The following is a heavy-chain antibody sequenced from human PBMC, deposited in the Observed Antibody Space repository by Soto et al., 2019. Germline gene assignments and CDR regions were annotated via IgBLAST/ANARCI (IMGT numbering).Heavy chain of an antibody. Sequence: QVQLVESGGGVVQPGRSLRLSCAASGFTFSSYGMHWVRQAPGKGLEWVAVIWYDGSNKYYADSVKGRFTISRDNSKNTLYLQMNSLRAEDTAVYYCVRTPDYYDSSGYYDPFDYWGQGTLVTVSS. J-gene: IGHJ4*02. CDR3: VRTPDYYDSSGYYDPFDY. CDR1: GFTFSSYG. D-gene: IGHD3-22*01. CDR2: IWYDGSNK. V-gene: IGHV3-33*01.